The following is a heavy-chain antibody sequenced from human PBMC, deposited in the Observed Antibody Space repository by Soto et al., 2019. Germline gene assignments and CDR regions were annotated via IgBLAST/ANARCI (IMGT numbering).Heavy chain of an antibody. V-gene: IGHV3-21*06. Sequence: DVQLVESGGGLVKPGGSLRLSCAASGFIFSSYHMNWVRQAPGKGLDWVSSISSSSRYIYHADSVEGRFTISRDNANNSLYLQMNSLRAEDTAVYYCARDLSSVTANYYYGMDVWGQGTTVTVSS. D-gene: IGHD2-21*02. CDR3: ARDLSSVTANYYYGMDV. CDR2: ISSSSRYI. CDR1: GFIFSSYH. J-gene: IGHJ6*02.